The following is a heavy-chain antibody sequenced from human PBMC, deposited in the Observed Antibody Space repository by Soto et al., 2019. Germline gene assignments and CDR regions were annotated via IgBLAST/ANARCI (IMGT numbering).Heavy chain of an antibody. CDR3: AKSNGWDPPEWFDP. D-gene: IGHD2-8*01. V-gene: IGHV4-59*02. CDR2: IYHSLHT. J-gene: IGHJ5*02. Sequence: QLQLRESGPGLVKPAETLSLFCTVSGGSVSDNYWSWIRQPPGKGLECIGYIYHSLHTKYNPSLKRRANISIDTSNDLLSLRLSSVTAADTAVYYCAKSNGWDPPEWFDPWGQGTLVTVSS. CDR1: GGSVSDNY.